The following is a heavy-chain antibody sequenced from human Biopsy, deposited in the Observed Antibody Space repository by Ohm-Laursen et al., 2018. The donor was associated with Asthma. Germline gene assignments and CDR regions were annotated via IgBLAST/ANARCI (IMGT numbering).Heavy chain of an antibody. CDR1: GDAMSTSGSY. D-gene: IGHD2-15*01. J-gene: IGHJ2*01. Sequence: SDTLSLTCIVSGDAMSTSGSYWGWIRQSPGKGLEWIGSIYYRGKTYYNPSLESRVTISANNSKNHFSLKVTSVNAADTAVYYCARVPTTLRYFDPWGRGTLVTVSS. V-gene: IGHV4-39*02. CDR2: IYYRGKT. CDR3: ARVPTTLRYFDP.